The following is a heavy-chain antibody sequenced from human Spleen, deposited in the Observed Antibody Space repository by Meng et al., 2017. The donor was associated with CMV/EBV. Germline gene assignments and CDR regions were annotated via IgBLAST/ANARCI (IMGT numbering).Heavy chain of an antibody. D-gene: IGHD1-7*01. CDR2: IYSDGSAT. V-gene: IGHV3-23*03. J-gene: IGHJ3*02. CDR1: GFIFSSYA. CDR3: AKGISETTFHPFDI. Sequence: GESLKISCAASGFIFSSYAMSWVRQAPGKGLERVSIIYSDGSATYYAASVKGRFTISRDNSKKMLFLQMNSLRAEDTAVYYCAKGISETTFHPFDIWGQGTRVTVSS.